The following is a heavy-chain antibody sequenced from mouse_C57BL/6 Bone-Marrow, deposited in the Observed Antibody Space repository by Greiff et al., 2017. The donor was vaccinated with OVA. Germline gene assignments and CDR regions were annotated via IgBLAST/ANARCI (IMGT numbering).Heavy chain of an antibody. CDR2: IYPRDGST. CDR1: GYTFTDHT. CDR3: ARREQDLGWYFDV. V-gene: IGHV1-78*01. Sequence: VQLQQSDAELVKPGASVKISCKVSGYTFTDHTIHWMKQRPEQGLAWIGYIYPRDGSTKYNEKFKGKATLTADTSSSTAYMQLNGLTSDDSAVYFCARREQDLGWYFDVWGTGTTVTVSS. D-gene: IGHD4-1*01. J-gene: IGHJ1*03.